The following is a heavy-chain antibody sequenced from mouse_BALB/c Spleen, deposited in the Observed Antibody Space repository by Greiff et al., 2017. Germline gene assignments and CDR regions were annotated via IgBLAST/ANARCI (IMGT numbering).Heavy chain of an antibody. V-gene: IGHV5-6-5*01. CDR3: AREVITTAFFDY. D-gene: IGHD1-1*01. J-gene: IGHJ2*01. CDR1: GFTFSSYA. CDR2: ISSGGST. Sequence: EVMLVESGGGLVKPGGSLKLSCAASGFTFSSYAMSWVRQTPEKRLEWVASISSGGSTYYPDSVKGRFTISRDNARNILYLQMSSLRSEDTAMYYCAREVITTAFFDYWGQGTTLTVSS.